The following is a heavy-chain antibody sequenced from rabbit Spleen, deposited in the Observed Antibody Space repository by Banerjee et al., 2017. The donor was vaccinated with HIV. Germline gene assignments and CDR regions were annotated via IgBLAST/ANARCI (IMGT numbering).Heavy chain of an antibody. V-gene: IGHV1S43*01. Sequence: QSLEESGGDLVKLGASLTLTCKASGIDFSSGYYMCWVRQAPGKGLEWIACIYTGSNDNTWYASWVIGRFTISRSTSLNTVTLQMTSLTAADTATYFCATTYGSGADSRYFILWGQGTLVTVS. D-gene: IGHD5-1*01. CDR2: IYTGSNDNT. J-gene: IGHJ4*01. CDR1: GIDFSSGYY. CDR3: ATTYGSGADSRYFIL.